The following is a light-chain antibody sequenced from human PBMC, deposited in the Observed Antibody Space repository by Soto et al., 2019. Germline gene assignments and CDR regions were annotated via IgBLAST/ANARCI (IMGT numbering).Light chain of an antibody. V-gene: IGKV3-20*01. J-gene: IGKJ4*01. Sequence: DTVLTQSPGTLSLSPGERATLSCRASQSVGSNYLAWYQQKPGQAPRLLIFDAFKRANGIPERFSGSGSGTDFTLTISRLEPEDFAVYYCQQYGSSSVFGGGTKVEIK. CDR1: QSVGSNY. CDR3: QQYGSSSV. CDR2: DAF.